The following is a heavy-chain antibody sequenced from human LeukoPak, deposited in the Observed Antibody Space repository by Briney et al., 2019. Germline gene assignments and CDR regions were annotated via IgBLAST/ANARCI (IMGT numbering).Heavy chain of an antibody. CDR2: ISGSGGNT. CDR1: GFTFGSYA. D-gene: IGHD2-21*02. V-gene: IGHV3-23*01. CDR3: AKGRTTVVVTAIPN. Sequence: GGSLRLSCAASGFTFGSYAMSWVRQAPGKGLEWVSGISGSGGNTHNADSVKGRFTISRDNSKNTLYLQMNSLRAEDTAVYYCAKGRTTVVVTAIPNWGQGTLVTVSS. J-gene: IGHJ4*02.